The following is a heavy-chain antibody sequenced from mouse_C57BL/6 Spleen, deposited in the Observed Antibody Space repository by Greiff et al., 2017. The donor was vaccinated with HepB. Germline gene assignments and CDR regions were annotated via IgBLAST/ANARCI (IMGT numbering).Heavy chain of an antibody. D-gene: IGHD1-1*01. CDR1: GFTFSSYA. Sequence: EVHLVESGEGLVKPGGSLKLSCAASGFTFSSYAMPWVRQTPEKRLEWVAYISSGGDYIYYADTVKGRFTISRDNARNTLYLQMSSLTSEDTAMYYCTRSVVGYAMDYWGQGTSVTVSS. CDR2: ISSGGDYI. V-gene: IGHV5-9-1*02. J-gene: IGHJ4*01. CDR3: TRSVVGYAMDY.